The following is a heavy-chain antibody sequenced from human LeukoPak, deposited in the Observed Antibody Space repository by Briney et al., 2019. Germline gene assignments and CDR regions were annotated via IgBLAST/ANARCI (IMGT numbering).Heavy chain of an antibody. CDR2: IIPIFGTA. CDR3: ARGSSAYYYDSSGYKNPFDY. D-gene: IGHD3-22*01. CDR1: GGTFSSYA. Sequence: ASVKVSCKASGGTFSSYAIIWVRQAPGQGLEWMGGIIPIFGTANYAQKFQGRVTITTDESTSTAYMELSSLRSEDTAVYYCARGSSAYYYDSSGYKNPFDYWGQGTLVTVSS. J-gene: IGHJ4*02. V-gene: IGHV1-69*05.